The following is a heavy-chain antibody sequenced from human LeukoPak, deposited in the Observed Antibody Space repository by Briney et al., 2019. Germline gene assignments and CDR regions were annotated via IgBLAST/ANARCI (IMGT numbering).Heavy chain of an antibody. V-gene: IGHV4-59*12. J-gene: IGHJ4*02. CDR2: IHFSGST. CDR3: ARVLLWFGEPYYFDY. Sequence: SETLSLTCTVSGGSISSYYWSWIRQPPGKGLEWIGYIHFSGSTNYNPSLKSRVTMSVDTSKNQFSLKLSSVTAADTAVYYCARVLLWFGEPYYFDYWGQGTLVTVSS. D-gene: IGHD3-10*01. CDR1: GGSISSYY.